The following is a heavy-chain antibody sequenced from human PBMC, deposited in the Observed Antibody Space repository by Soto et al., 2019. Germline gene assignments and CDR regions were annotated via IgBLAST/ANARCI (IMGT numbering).Heavy chain of an antibody. Sequence: SLRLSCAASGFTFSNYAMHRVRQAPGKGLEWVVAISYDGSNKYYADSVKGRFTISRDNSKNTLYLQMNSLRAEDTAVYYCARGPSSLTRFDYWGQRTLVTVSS. V-gene: IGHV3-30-3*01. J-gene: IGHJ4*02. CDR2: ISYDGSNK. CDR1: GFTFSNYA. D-gene: IGHD2-2*01. CDR3: ARGPSSLTRFDY.